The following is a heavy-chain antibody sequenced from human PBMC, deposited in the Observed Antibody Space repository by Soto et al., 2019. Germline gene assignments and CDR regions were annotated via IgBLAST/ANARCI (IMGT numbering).Heavy chain of an antibody. CDR1: GYTFTSYG. CDR2: ISAYNGNT. CDR3: ARVVTKQWVVWHSDGRCAY. D-gene: IGHD6-19*01. Sequence: QVQLVQSGAEVKKPGASVKDSCKASGYTFTSYGISWVRQAPGQGLEWRGWISAYNGNTNYAQKLQGRVTMTTDTSTSTAYMESRSLRGDDTAVYYCARVVTKQWVVWHSDGRCAYWGQGTLVIVSS. V-gene: IGHV1-18*01. J-gene: IGHJ4*02.